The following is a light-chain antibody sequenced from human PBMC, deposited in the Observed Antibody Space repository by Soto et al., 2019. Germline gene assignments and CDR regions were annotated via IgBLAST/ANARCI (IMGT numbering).Light chain of an antibody. V-gene: IGLV1-40*01. CDR2: AVS. CDR3: SSYTSDSSYV. CDR1: SSNIGAGYD. Sequence: QSVLTQPPSVSGAPGQGVTISCTGSSSNIGAGYDVHWYQQHPGKAPQLMIYAVSNRPSGVSNRFSASKSGNTASLFISGLQAEDEADYYCSSYTSDSSYVFGSGTKVTVL. J-gene: IGLJ1*01.